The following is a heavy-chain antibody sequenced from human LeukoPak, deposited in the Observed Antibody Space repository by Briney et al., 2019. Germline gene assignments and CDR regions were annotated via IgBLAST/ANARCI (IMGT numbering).Heavy chain of an antibody. Sequence: SETLSLTCTVSGCSISSYYWNWIRQPPGKGLEWVGYIYYSGSTNYNACLKSRVTISVDTTKNHFSLMLSTWTAADTAVFYCARDGKRTSMITSGGARPHYFDYWGQGALVTVSS. V-gene: IGHV4-59*12. CDR3: ARDGKRTSMITSGGARPHYFDY. CDR2: IYYSGST. CDR1: GCSISSYY. D-gene: IGHD3-16*01. J-gene: IGHJ4*02.